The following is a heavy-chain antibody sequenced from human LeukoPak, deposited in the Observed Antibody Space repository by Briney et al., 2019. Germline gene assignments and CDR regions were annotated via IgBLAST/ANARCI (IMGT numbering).Heavy chain of an antibody. CDR3: ARESGYDGAY. J-gene: IGHJ4*02. CDR2: IWYDGSNK. D-gene: IGHD5-12*01. V-gene: IGHV3-33*01. Sequence: PGGSLRLSCAASGFTFSSYGMHWVRQAPGKGLEWVAVIWYDGSNKYYADSVKGRFTISRDNSKNTLYLQMNSLRVEDMAVYYCARESGYDGAYWGQGTLVTVSS. CDR1: GFTFSSYG.